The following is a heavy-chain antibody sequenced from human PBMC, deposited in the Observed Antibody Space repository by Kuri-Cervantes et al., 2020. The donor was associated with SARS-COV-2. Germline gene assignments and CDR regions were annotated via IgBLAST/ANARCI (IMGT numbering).Heavy chain of an antibody. D-gene: IGHD1-26*01. Sequence: ASVKVSCKASGYTFTGYYMHWVRQAPGQGLEWMGWINPNSGGTNYAQKLQGRVTITADESTSTAYTELSSLRSEVTAVYYCARGSGSGSYLGIDYWGQGTLVTVSS. CDR3: ARGSGSGSYLGIDY. CDR2: INPNSGGT. J-gene: IGHJ4*02. V-gene: IGHV1-2*02. CDR1: GYTFTGYY.